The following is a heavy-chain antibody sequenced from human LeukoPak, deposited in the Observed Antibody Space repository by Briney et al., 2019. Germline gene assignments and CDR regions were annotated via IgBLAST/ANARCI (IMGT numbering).Heavy chain of an antibody. J-gene: IGHJ4*02. Sequence: SETLSLTCAVYGGSFSGYYWSWIRQPPGKGLEWIGSIYHSGSTYYNPSLKSRVTISVDTSKNQFSLKLSSVTAADTAVYYCARATALRFLEWPSRGYFDYWGQGTLVTVSS. V-gene: IGHV4-34*01. D-gene: IGHD3-3*01. CDR3: ARATALRFLEWPSRGYFDY. CDR2: IYHSGST. CDR1: GGSFSGYY.